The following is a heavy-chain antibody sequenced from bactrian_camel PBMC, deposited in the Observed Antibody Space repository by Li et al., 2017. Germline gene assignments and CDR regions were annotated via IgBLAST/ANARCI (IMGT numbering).Heavy chain of an antibody. CDR2: IHYSDGSST. Sequence: DVQLVESGGGLVQPGGSLRLSCAASGFTFSSAPMNWVRQAPGKGLEWVSEIHYSDGSSTYYTDSVKGRFTMSRDNAAKTISLEMNSLKSEDTALYYCAQTATTGWATGARGPRSPSP. D-gene: IGHD5*01. V-gene: IGHV3S40*01. CDR3: AQTATTGWAT. CDR1: GFTFSSAP. J-gene: IGHJ4*01.